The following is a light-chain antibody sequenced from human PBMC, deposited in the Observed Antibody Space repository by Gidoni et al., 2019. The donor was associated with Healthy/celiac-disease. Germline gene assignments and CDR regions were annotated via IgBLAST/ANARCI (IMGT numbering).Light chain of an antibody. CDR3: QQSYSTPLT. CDR1: QSISSY. Sequence: DIQMTQSPSYLSASVGDRVTITCRASQSISSYLNWYQQKPGKAPKLLIYAASSLQSGGPSRFSGSGSGTDFTLTISSLQPEDFATYYCQQSYSTPLTFGGGTKVEI. J-gene: IGKJ4*01. V-gene: IGKV1-39*01. CDR2: AAS.